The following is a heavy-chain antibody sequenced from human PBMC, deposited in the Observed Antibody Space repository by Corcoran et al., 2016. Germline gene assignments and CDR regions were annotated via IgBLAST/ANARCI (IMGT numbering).Heavy chain of an antibody. CDR1: GGSISSSSYY. Sequence: QLQLQESGPGLVKPSETLSLTCTVSGGSISSSSYYWGWIRQPPGKGLEWIGSIYHSGSTYYNPSLKSRVTISVDTSKNQFSLKLSSVTAADTAVYYCARSGYQLPLYYFDYWGQGTLVTVSS. J-gene: IGHJ4*02. CDR3: ARSGYQLPLYYFDY. V-gene: IGHV4-39*07. D-gene: IGHD2-2*01. CDR2: IYHSGST.